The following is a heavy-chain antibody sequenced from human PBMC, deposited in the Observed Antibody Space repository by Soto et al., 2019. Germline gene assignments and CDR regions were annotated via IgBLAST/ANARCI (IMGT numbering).Heavy chain of an antibody. CDR1: GFTFSRSD. CDR2: INGGRA. Sequence: EVQLLESGGGLVQPGGSLRLSCAASGFTFSRSDMSWVRQTPGKGLEWVSAINGGRAFYGDSVEGRFTVYRDNSKNTLYLQMNSLRVEDTAIYYCATHGWDLWGQGTLVTVSS. CDR3: ATHGWDL. J-gene: IGHJ5*02. D-gene: IGHD6-19*01. V-gene: IGHV3-23*01.